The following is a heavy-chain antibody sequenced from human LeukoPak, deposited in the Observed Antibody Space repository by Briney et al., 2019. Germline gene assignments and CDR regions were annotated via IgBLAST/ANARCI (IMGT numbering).Heavy chain of an antibody. D-gene: IGHD3-16*01. Sequence: GGSLRLSCAASGFTFDDYVMHWVRQAPGKGLEWVSGISWNSGSIGYADSVKGRFTISRDNAKNSLYLQINSLRAEDTAVYYCARLGEKADFDYWGQGTLVTVSS. CDR3: ARLGEKADFDY. CDR2: ISWNSGSI. V-gene: IGHV3-9*01. CDR1: GFTFDDYV. J-gene: IGHJ4*02.